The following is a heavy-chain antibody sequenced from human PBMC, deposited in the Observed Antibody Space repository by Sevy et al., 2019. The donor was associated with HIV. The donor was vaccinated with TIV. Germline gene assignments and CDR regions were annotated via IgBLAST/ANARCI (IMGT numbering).Heavy chain of an antibody. J-gene: IGHJ3*02. D-gene: IGHD6-6*01. CDR1: GFTFSSYS. V-gene: IGHV3-21*01. CDR3: ARDPITRFGSSSDAFDI. Sequence: GGSLRLSCAASGFTFSSYSMNWVRQAPGKGLEWVSSISSSSSYIYYADSVKGRFTISRDNAKNSLYLQMNSLRAEDTAVYYCARDPITRFGSSSDAFDIWGQGTMVTVSS. CDR2: ISSSSSYI.